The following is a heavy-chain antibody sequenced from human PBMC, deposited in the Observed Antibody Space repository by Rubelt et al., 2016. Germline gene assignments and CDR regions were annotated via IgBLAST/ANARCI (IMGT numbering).Heavy chain of an antibody. Sequence: GSTNYNPSLKSRVTISVDTSKNQFSLKLSSVTAADTAVYYCARASGGDYDYWGQGTLVTVSS. D-gene: IGHD4-17*01. CDR3: ARASGGDYDY. V-gene: IGHV4-59*01. CDR2: GST. J-gene: IGHJ4*02.